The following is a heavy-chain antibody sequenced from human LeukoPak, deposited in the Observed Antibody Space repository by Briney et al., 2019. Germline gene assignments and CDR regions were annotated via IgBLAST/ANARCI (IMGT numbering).Heavy chain of an antibody. D-gene: IGHD5-12*01. CDR3: ARDSVDIAAIPIY. V-gene: IGHV3-7*01. Sequence: GGSLRLSCAASGFSFRNSWMSWVRQAPGKGLEWVANIRQDGNEIYYMDSVKGRFTISRDNSKNTLYLQMNSLRAEDTAVYYCARDSVDIAAIPIYWGQGTLVTVSS. J-gene: IGHJ4*02. CDR2: IRQDGNEI. CDR1: GFSFRNSW.